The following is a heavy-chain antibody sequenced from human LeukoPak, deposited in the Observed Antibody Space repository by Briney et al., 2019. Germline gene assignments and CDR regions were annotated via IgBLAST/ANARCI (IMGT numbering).Heavy chain of an antibody. Sequence: SEPLSLTCSVSGVSISTYYWIWIRQPPAKGLEWMGFFCYSGSTKYNPSLKSRVTMSVDTSKNQCSLKLSSVTAADTAVYYCARMYSGTSYYFDYWGQGTLVTVPS. CDR1: GVSISTYY. D-gene: IGHD1-26*01. J-gene: IGHJ4*02. CDR2: FCYSGST. CDR3: ARMYSGTSYYFDY. V-gene: IGHV4-59*01.